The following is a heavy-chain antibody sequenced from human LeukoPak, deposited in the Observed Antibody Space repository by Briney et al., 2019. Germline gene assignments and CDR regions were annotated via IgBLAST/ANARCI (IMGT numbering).Heavy chain of an antibody. Sequence: GESLKISRKGSGYRFTTFWIAWVRQMPGKGLEWMGMIYPGDSDTTYSPSFQGQVTISADKSISTAYLQWRSLKASDTAMYYCARLLEGVAGTWGYWGQGTLVTVS. D-gene: IGHD6-19*01. CDR1: GYRFTTFW. J-gene: IGHJ4*02. V-gene: IGHV5-51*01. CDR3: ARLLEGVAGTWGY. CDR2: IYPGDSDT.